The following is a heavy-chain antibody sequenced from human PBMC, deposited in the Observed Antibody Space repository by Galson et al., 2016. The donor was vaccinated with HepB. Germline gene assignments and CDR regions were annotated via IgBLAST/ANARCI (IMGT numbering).Heavy chain of an antibody. CDR3: AREGGGIQLWLRYFDY. CDR1: GFTFSSYG. D-gene: IGHD5-18*01. J-gene: IGHJ4*02. CDR2: IWYDGSNK. V-gene: IGHV3-33*01. Sequence: SLRLSCAASGFTFSSYGMHWVRQAPGKGLEWVAVIWYDGSNKHYADSVKGRFSISRDNSKNTLYLQMNSLRAEDTAVYYCAREGGGIQLWLRYFDYWGQGTLVTVSS.